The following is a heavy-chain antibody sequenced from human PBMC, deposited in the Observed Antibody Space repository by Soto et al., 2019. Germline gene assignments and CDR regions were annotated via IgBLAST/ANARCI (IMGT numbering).Heavy chain of an antibody. D-gene: IGHD6-13*01. CDR3: AKRSSSWHYSDY. Sequence: EVQLLESGGGLVQPGGSLRLSCAASGFTFSSHAMSWVRQATGKGLEWVSTVSGSGDSTDYADSVKGRFTISRDNSKNTLYLQMNSLRAEDTVVYWCAKRSSSWHYSDYWGQGTLVTVSS. V-gene: IGHV3-23*01. CDR2: VSGSGDST. J-gene: IGHJ4*02. CDR1: GFTFSSHA.